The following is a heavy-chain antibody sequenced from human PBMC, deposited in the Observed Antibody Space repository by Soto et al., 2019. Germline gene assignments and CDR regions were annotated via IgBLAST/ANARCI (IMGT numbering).Heavy chain of an antibody. J-gene: IGHJ6*03. Sequence: PGGSLRLSCAASGFTFSSYGMHWVRQAPGKGLEWVAVISYDGSNKYYADSVKGRFTISRDNSKNTLYLQMNSLRAEDTAVYYCAKGAHPYNWVRDYYYYYMDVWGKGTTVTVSS. D-gene: IGHD1-1*01. V-gene: IGHV3-30*18. CDR2: ISYDGSNK. CDR3: AKGAHPYNWVRDYYYYYMDV. CDR1: GFTFSSYG.